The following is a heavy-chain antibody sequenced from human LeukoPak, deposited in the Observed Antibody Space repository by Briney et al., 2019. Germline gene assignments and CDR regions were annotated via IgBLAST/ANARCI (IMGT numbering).Heavy chain of an antibody. V-gene: IGHV1-8*01. CDR2: MNPNSGNT. D-gene: IGHD6-13*01. CDR1: GYTFTSYD. Sequence: EASVKVSCKASGYTFTSYDINWVRQATGQGLEWMGWMNPNSGNTGYAQKLQGRVTMTTDTSTSTAYMELRSLRSDDTAVYYCARDRGYSSSWWGYDYWGQGTLVTVSS. CDR3: ARDRGYSSSWWGYDY. J-gene: IGHJ4*02.